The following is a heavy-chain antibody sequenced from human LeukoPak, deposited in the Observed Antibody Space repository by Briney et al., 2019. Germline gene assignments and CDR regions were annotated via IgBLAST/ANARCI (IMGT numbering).Heavy chain of an antibody. V-gene: IGHV3-23*01. J-gene: IGHJ3*02. CDR1: GFTFSSYA. CDR3: ASSGYSYDDAFDI. Sequence: GGSLRLSCAASGFTFSSYAMSWVRQAPGKGLEWVSAISGSGGSTYYADSVKGRFTISRDNSKNTLYLQMNSLRAEDTAVYYCASSGYSYDDAFDIWGQGTMVTVSS. CDR2: ISGSGGST. D-gene: IGHD5-18*01.